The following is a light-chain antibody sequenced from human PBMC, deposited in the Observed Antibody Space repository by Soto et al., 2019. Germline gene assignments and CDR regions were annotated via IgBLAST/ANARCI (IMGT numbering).Light chain of an antibody. CDR1: QSIRSNS. J-gene: IGKJ5*01. Sequence: EIVLTQSPGTPSLSPGERATLSCGASQSIRSNSLAWYQQRPGQAPRLLIYAASSRATGIPDRFSGSGSGTDFTLTISRLEPEDFAVYYCQQYGSSITFGQGTRLEIK. CDR3: QQYGSSIT. CDR2: AAS. V-gene: IGKV3-20*01.